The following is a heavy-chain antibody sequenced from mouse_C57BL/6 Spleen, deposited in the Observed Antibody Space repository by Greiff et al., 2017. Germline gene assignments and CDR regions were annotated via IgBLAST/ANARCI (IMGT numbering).Heavy chain of an antibody. CDR1: GYAFTNYL. CDR3: ARCLYGNYGGDY. D-gene: IGHD2-1*01. J-gene: IGHJ4*01. CDR2: INPGSGGT. Sequence: VQLQESGAELVRPGTSVKVSCKASGYAFTNYLIEWVKQRPGQGLEWIGVINPGSGGTNYNEKFKGKATLTADKSSSTAYMQLSSLTSEDSAVYFCARCLYGNYGGDYWGQGTSVTVSS. V-gene: IGHV1-54*01.